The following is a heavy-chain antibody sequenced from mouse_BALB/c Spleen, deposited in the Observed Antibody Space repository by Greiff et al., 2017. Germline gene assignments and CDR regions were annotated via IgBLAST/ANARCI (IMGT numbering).Heavy chain of an antibody. D-gene: IGHD2-4*01. V-gene: IGHV5-9-4*01. CDR3: ARAYYDYGLDV. J-gene: IGHJ1*01. CDR1: GFTFSSFA. CDR2: ISSGGSYT. Sequence: DVKLVESGGGLVKPGGSLKLSCAASGFTFSSFAMSWVRQSPEKRLEWVAEISSGGSYTYYPDTVTGRFTISRDNAKNTLYLEMSSLRSEDTAMYYCARAYYDYGLDVWGAGTTVTVSS.